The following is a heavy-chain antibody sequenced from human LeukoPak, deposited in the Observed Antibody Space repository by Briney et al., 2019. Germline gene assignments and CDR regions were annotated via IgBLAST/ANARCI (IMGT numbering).Heavy chain of an antibody. J-gene: IGHJ6*03. Sequence: SVKVSCKASGGTFSSYAISWVRQAPGQGLEWMGGIIPIFGTANYAQKFQGRVTITADESTSTAYMELSSLRSEDTAAYYCVRGSGWPYYYYMDVWGKGTTVTVSS. CDR1: GGTFSSYA. D-gene: IGHD6-19*01. CDR3: VRGSGWPYYYYMDV. V-gene: IGHV1-69*13. CDR2: IIPIFGTA.